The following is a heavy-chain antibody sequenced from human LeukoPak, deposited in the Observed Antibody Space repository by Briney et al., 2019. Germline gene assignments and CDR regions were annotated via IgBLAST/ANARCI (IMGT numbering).Heavy chain of an antibody. CDR1: GFTFSSYS. V-gene: IGHV3-30*02. D-gene: IGHD6-13*01. CDR2: IRYDGSNK. Sequence: GGSLRLSCEASGFTFSSYSMNWVRQAPGKGLEWVAFIRYDGSNKYYADSVKGRFTISRDNSKNTLYLQMNSLRAEDTAVYYCAKDDVKIAAAEPLPDYWGQGTLVTVSS. CDR3: AKDDVKIAAAEPLPDY. J-gene: IGHJ4*02.